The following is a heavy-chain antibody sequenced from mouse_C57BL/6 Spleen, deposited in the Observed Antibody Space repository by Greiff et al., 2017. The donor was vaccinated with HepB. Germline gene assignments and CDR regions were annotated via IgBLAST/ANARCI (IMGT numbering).Heavy chain of an antibody. CDR3: ATSSPGGNCFDY. CDR1: GYTFTSYW. D-gene: IGHD6-1*01. V-gene: IGHV1-69*01. Sequence: VQLQQPGAELVMPGASVKLSCKASGYTFTSYWMHWVKQRPGQGLEWIGEIDPSDSYTNYNQKFKGKSTLTVDKSSSTAYMQLSSLTSEDSAVYYCATSSPGGNCFDYWGQGTTLTVSS. CDR2: IDPSDSYT. J-gene: IGHJ2*01.